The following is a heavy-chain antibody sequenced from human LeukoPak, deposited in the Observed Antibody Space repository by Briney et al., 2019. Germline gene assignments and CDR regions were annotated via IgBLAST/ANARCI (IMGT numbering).Heavy chain of an antibody. CDR1: GGSISSSSYY. CDR2: IYYSGST. CDR3: AKDFSEMATIPADFQH. J-gene: IGHJ1*01. D-gene: IGHD5-24*01. Sequence: SETLSLTCTVSGGSISSSSYYWGWIRQPPGKGLEWIGSIYYSGSTYYNPSLKSRVTISVDTSKNQFSLKLSSVTAADTAVYYCAKDFSEMATIPADFQHWGQGTLVTVSS. V-gene: IGHV4-39*02.